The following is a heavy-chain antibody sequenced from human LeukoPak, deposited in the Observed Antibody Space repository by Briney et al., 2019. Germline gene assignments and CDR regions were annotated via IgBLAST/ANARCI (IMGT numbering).Heavy chain of an antibody. CDR3: AREGGSGWYSGWFDP. CDR2: ISWNSGSI. CDR1: GFTFDDYA. J-gene: IGHJ5*02. Sequence: GGSLRLSCAASGFTFDDYAMHWVRQAPGKGLEWVSGISWNSGSIGYADSVKGRFTISRDNAKNSLYLQMNSLRAEDTALYYCAREGGSGWYSGWFDPWGQGTLVTVSS. D-gene: IGHD6-19*01. V-gene: IGHV3-9*01.